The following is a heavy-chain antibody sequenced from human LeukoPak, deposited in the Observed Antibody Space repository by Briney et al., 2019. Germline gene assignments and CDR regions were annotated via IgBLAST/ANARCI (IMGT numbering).Heavy chain of an antibody. CDR1: GFTFSDYE. CDR2: ISISGNAI. D-gene: IGHD2-21*02. Sequence: GGSLRLSCAASGFTFSDYEMNWVRQAPGKGLEWLSHISISGNAIHYADSVKGRFTISRYNSKNTLYLQMNSLRAEDTAVYYCAKEALMTEFDYWGQGTLVTVSS. J-gene: IGHJ4*02. CDR3: AKEALMTEFDY. V-gene: IGHV3-48*03.